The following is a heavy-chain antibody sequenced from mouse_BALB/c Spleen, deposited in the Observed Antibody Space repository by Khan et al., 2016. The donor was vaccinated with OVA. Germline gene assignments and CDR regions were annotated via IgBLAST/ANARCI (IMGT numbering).Heavy chain of an antibody. J-gene: IGHJ4*01. CDR1: GFTFSSYG. V-gene: IGHV5-6*01. D-gene: IGHD4-1*01. Sequence: EVQLVESGGDLVKPGESLKLSCAASGFTFSSYGMSWVRQTPGKRLEWVATISSRGSYTYYPDSVKGRFTISRDNAKNTLYLQMSSLKSEDTAMYYCARQDWDRDYVMDYWGQGTSVTVSS. CDR3: ARQDWDRDYVMDY. CDR2: ISSRGSYT.